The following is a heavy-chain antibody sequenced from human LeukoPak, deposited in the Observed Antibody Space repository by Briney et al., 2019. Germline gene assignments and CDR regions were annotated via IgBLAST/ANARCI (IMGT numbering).Heavy chain of an antibody. V-gene: IGHV4-59*08. CDR1: GGSISSYY. CDR2: IYYSGST. Sequence: SETLSLTCTVSGGSISSYYWSWIRQPPEKGLEWIGYIYYSGSTNYNPSLKSRVTISVDTSKNQFSLKLSSVTAADTAVYYCAGLDWYGNFDYWGQGTLVTVSS. J-gene: IGHJ4*02. D-gene: IGHD3-9*01. CDR3: AGLDWYGNFDY.